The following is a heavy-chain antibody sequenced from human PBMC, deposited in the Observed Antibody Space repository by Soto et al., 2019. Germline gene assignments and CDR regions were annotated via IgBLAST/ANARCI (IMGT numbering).Heavy chain of an antibody. CDR2: ISYDGSNK. CDR3: AKVPRSSIAARPLY. J-gene: IGHJ4*02. V-gene: IGHV3-30*18. Sequence: QVQLVESGGGVVQPGRSLRLSCAASGFTFSSYGMHWVRQAPGKGLEWVAVISYDGSNKYYADSVKGRFTMSRDNSKNTLYLQMNSLRAEDTAVYYCAKVPRSSIAARPLYWGQGTLVTVSS. D-gene: IGHD6-6*01. CDR1: GFTFSSYG.